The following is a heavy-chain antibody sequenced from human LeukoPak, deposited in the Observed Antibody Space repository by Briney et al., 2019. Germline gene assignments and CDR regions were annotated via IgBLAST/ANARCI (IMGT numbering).Heavy chain of an antibody. Sequence: GGSLRLSCAASGFTFSTYWMHWVRLPPGKGLVWVSRIHPDGSVTTYGDSVKGRFTISRDNAKNTLYLEMNSLRAEDTAVYYCAELGITMIGGVWGKGTTVTISS. J-gene: IGHJ6*04. CDR1: GFTFSTYW. CDR2: IHPDGSVT. D-gene: IGHD3-10*02. CDR3: AELGITMIGGV. V-gene: IGHV3-74*01.